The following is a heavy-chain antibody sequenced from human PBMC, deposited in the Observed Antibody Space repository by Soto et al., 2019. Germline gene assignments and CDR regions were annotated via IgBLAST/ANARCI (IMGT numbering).Heavy chain of an antibody. CDR2: IFWDDNK. J-gene: IGHJ5*02. CDR3: AYSSPAMAGNFFEP. D-gene: IGHD2-15*01. CDR1: GFSLTTSGVG. V-gene: IGHV2-5*02. Sequence: QITLRESGPTLVKPTQTLTLTCHFSGFSLTTSGVGVGWFRQKPGEALEWLALIFWDDNKRYSPSLNNSVTIAKDASKNEGVLTMTNVLPGDTATRHCAYSSPAMAGNFFEPWGPGIHVTVSS.